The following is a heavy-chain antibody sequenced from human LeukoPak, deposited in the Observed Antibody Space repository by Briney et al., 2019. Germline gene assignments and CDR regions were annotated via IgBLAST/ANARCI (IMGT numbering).Heavy chain of an antibody. CDR1: GYTFSSFS. Sequence: GGSLRLSCAASGYTFSSFSINWVRQAPGKGLEWVSSISVRSNYIYYADSVRGRFSISRDDARDSLYLQMNGLRAEDTAVYYCVRLRRNSDTSGYYYYYDFWGQGTLVTVSS. D-gene: IGHD3-22*01. V-gene: IGHV3-21*01. CDR3: VRLRRNSDTSGYYYYYDF. J-gene: IGHJ4*02. CDR2: ISVRSNYI.